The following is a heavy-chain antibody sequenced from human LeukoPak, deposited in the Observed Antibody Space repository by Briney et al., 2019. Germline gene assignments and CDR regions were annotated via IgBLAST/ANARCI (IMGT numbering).Heavy chain of an antibody. CDR2: INHSGST. CDR1: GGSFSGYY. Sequence: PSETLSLTCAVYGGSFSGYYWSWIRQPPGKGLEWIGEINHSGSTNYNPSLKSRVTISVDTPKNQFSLKLSSVTAADTAVYYCARSRYYYGSVIDYWGQGTLVTVSS. CDR3: ARSRYYYGSVIDY. V-gene: IGHV4-34*01. D-gene: IGHD3-10*01. J-gene: IGHJ4*02.